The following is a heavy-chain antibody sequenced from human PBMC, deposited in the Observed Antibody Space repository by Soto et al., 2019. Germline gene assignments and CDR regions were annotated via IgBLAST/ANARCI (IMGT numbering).Heavy chain of an antibody. J-gene: IGHJ4*02. Sequence: GGSLRLSCSASASGFPLTSFAVTWVRQAPGKGLERVSAISGLDDTTYYADSVKGRFTISRDNSKKTLFLQMNSLRAEDTAVYYCASEVRGRNRGTVRYYFDYWGQGTLVTVS. D-gene: IGHD3-3*01. CDR2: ISGLDDTT. CDR3: ASEVRGRNRGTVRYYFDY. CDR1: ASGFPLTSFA. V-gene: IGHV3-23*01.